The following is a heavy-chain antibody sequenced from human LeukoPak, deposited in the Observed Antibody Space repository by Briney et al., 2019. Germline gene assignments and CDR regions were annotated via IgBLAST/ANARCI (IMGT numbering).Heavy chain of an antibody. V-gene: IGHV3-11*01. CDR2: ISISGSTI. D-gene: IGHD3-16*01. J-gene: IGHJ6*03. Sequence: GGSLRLSCAVSGITFSDYYMNWIRQAPGKGLEWVSYISISGSTINYADSVKGRFTISRDNAKNSLYLQMNSLRADDTAVYYCARDSGGSLDYYYMDVWGKGTTVTVSS. CDR1: GITFSDYY. CDR3: ARDSGGSLDYYYMDV.